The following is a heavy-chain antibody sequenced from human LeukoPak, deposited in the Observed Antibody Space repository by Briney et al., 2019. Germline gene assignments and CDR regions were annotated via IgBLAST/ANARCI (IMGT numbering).Heavy chain of an antibody. J-gene: IGHJ6*02. CDR3: ARGLPEYSSPYYYYYGMDV. CDR2: INHSGST. D-gene: IGHD6-6*01. V-gene: IGHV4-34*01. CDR1: GGSFSGYY. Sequence: SETLSLTCAVYGGSFSGYYWSWIRQPPGKGLEWIGEINHSGSTNYNPSLKSRVTISVDTSKNQFCLKLSSVTAADTAVYYCARGLPEYSSPYYYYYGMDVWGQGTTVTASS.